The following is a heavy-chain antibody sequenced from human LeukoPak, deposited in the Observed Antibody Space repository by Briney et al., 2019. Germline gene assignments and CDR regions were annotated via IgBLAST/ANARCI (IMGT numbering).Heavy chain of an antibody. Sequence: PGGSLRLSCAASGFTFSSYAMSWVRQAPGKGLEWVSAISGSGGSTYYADSVKGRFTISRDNSKNTLYQQMNSLRAEDTAVYYCAKTIQYYYYYMDVWGKGTTVTVSS. J-gene: IGHJ6*03. CDR1: GFTFSSYA. CDR2: ISGSGGST. V-gene: IGHV3-23*01. CDR3: AKTIQYYYYYMDV.